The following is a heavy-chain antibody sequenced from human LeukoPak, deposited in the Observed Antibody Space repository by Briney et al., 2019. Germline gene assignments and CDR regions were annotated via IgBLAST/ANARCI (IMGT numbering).Heavy chain of an antibody. J-gene: IGHJ5*02. CDR3: AKGGLRDGYSYAS. V-gene: IGHV1-24*01. CDR1: GYTLTKLP. CDR2: FDPEDGET. D-gene: IGHD5-24*01. Sequence: ASVKVSCKVSGYTLTKLPMHWVRQAPGKGLEWMGGFDPEDGETIYAQKFQGRVTMTEDTSTDAAYMELSSLRAADTAVYYCAKGGLRDGYSYASWGQGTLITVSS.